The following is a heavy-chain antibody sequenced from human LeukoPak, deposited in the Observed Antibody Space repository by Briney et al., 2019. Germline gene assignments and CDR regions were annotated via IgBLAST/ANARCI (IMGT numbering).Heavy chain of an antibody. Sequence: PGGSLRLSCAASGFTFSSYAMHWVRQAPGKGLEWVAVISYDGSNKYYADSVKGRFTISRDNSKNTLYLQMNSLRAEDTAVYYCARDGAARSFDYWGQGTLVTVSS. V-gene: IGHV3-30*07. CDR1: GFTFSSYA. CDR3: ARDGAARSFDY. J-gene: IGHJ4*02. CDR2: ISYDGSNK. D-gene: IGHD6-6*01.